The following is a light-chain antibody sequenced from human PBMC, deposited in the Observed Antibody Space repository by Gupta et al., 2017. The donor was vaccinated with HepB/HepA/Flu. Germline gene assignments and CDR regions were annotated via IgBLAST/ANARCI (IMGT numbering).Light chain of an antibody. J-gene: IGLJ2*01. V-gene: IGLV2-11*01. CDR1: SSDVGNYPF. Sequence: SALTQPRSLASPLRESVIISCTGTSSDVGNYPFVSWFQQHPGEAPKLIISYFNERPSGVPDRFSGSKSGNTASLTICGLEAEDDADYHCCSYADKYKLLFGGGTKLTVL. CDR3: CSYADKYKLL. CDR2: YFN.